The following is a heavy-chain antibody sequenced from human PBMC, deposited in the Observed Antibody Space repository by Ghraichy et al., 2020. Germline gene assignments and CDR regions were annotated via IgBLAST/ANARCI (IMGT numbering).Heavy chain of an antibody. Sequence: SETLSLTCSVSGYSIRSGYYWGWIRRPPGKGLEWIGIINHSGSSYYKPSLQSRVTISVDTSKNQFSLKLTSVTAADTAMYYSARVNRVEMATVRGYFDYWGQGILVTVSS. V-gene: IGHV4-38-2*02. CDR2: INHSGSS. D-gene: IGHD5-24*01. CDR1: GYSIRSGYY. CDR3: ARVNRVEMATVRGYFDY. J-gene: IGHJ4*02.